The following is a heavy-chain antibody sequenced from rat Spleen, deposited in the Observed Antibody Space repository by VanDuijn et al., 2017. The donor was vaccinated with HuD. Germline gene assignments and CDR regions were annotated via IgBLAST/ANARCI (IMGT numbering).Heavy chain of an antibody. V-gene: IGHV5-20*01. Sequence: EVQLVESGGGLVQPGRSMKLSCAASGFTFSNFGMAWVRQAPKKGLEWVAYINYDGGSTYYRDSVKGRFTISRDNAKSTLYLQMDSLRSEDTATYYSTTLYYDGSYYPLVDYWGQGVMVTVSS. CDR2: INYDGGST. J-gene: IGHJ2*01. D-gene: IGHD1-12*02. CDR3: TTLYYDGSYYPLVDY. CDR1: GFTFSNFG.